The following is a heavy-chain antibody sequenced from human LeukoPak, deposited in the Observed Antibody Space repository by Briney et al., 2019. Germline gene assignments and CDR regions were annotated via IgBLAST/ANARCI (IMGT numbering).Heavy chain of an antibody. D-gene: IGHD2-15*01. V-gene: IGHV3-66*01. CDR2: IYTSGST. Sequence: GGSLRLSCAASGFTVSDNYMNWVRQAPGKGLEWVSAIYTSGSTSYADSVKGRFTISRDNSKTTPYLQMNSLRAEDTAVYYCARWGRFCRNGNCYSTSYAFDVWGQGTMVTVSS. J-gene: IGHJ3*01. CDR1: GFTVSDNY. CDR3: ARWGRFCRNGNCYSTSYAFDV.